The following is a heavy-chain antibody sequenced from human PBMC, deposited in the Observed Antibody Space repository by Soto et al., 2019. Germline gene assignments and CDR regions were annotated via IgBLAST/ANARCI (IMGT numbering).Heavy chain of an antibody. Sequence: QVQLQESGPGLVKPSETLSLTCTVSGGSISSYYWSWIRQPPGKGLEWIGYIYYSGSTNYNPSLKSRVPISVATSQNQFSLKLSSVTAADTAVYYCARAWGEAFDYWGQGTLVTVSS. D-gene: IGHD3-16*01. CDR2: IYYSGST. CDR3: ARAWGEAFDY. J-gene: IGHJ4*02. CDR1: GGSISSYY. V-gene: IGHV4-59*01.